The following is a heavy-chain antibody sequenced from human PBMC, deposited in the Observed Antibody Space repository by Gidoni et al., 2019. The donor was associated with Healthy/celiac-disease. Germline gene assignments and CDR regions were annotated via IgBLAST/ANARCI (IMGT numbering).Heavy chain of an antibody. D-gene: IGHD1-26*01. Sequence: EVQLVESGGGLVQPGGSLKLSCAASGVTFRGSAMHWVRQASGKGLEWVGRSRSKANSYETAYAASVKGRFTISRDDSKNTAYLQMNSLKTEDTAVYYCTSQGGELLFGAEYFQHWGQGTLVTVSS. CDR2: SRSKANSYET. V-gene: IGHV3-73*02. CDR3: TSQGGELLFGAEYFQH. J-gene: IGHJ1*01. CDR1: GVTFRGSA.